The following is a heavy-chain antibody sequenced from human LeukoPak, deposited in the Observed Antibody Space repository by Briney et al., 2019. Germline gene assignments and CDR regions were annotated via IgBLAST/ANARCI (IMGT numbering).Heavy chain of an antibody. V-gene: IGHV2-70*04. D-gene: IGHD4/OR15-4a*01. CDR1: GFSLTATGMR. CDR3: ARLQGATIGAKWFDP. Sequence: SGPTLVNPTQTLTLTCTFSGFSLTATGMRVSWIRQPPGKALEWLARIDWDDDKFYSTSLKTRLTISEDTSKNQVVLTMTNMDPVDTAPYYCARLQGATIGAKWFDPWGQGTLVTVSS. J-gene: IGHJ5*02. CDR2: IDWDDDK.